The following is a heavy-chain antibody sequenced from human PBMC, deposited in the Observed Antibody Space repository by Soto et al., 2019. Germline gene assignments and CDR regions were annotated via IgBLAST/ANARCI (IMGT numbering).Heavy chain of an antibody. CDR3: ARWGTTGGLDV. J-gene: IGHJ4*02. CDR1: GFTFRSYV. CDR2: TSYDGSNN. V-gene: IGHV3-33*05. Sequence: QVQLVESGGGVVQPGTSLRLSCVGSGFTFRSYVIHWVRQAPGKGLEWVALTSYDGSNNFYGDSVKGRFTISRDNSRNTVELQMDSLRLEDTGLYYCARWGTTGGLDVWGQGTLVSVSS. D-gene: IGHD3-16*01.